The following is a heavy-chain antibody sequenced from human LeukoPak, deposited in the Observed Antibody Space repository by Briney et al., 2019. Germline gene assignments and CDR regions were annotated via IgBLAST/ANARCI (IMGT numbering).Heavy chain of an antibody. D-gene: IGHD2-2*01. J-gene: IGHJ3*02. V-gene: IGHV3-9*01. Sequence: PGRSLRLSCAASGFTFDDYAMHWVRQAPGKGLEWVSGISWNSGSIGYADSVKGRFTISRDNAKNSLYLQMNSLRAEDTALYYCGQGATMPPVDAFDIWGQGTMVTVSS. CDR2: ISWNSGSI. CDR1: GFTFDDYA. CDR3: GQGATMPPVDAFDI.